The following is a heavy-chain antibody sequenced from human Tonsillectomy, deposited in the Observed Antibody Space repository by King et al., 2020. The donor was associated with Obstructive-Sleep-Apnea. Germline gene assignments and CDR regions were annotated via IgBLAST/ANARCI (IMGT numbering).Heavy chain of an antibody. CDR1: GGSISDYY. Sequence: QLQESGPGLVKPSETLSLTCSVSGGSISDYYWSWIRQPPGKGLEWIAYIFYSGTTSSHPSLKSRVTISLDTSKSQFSLKLCSVTAADTAVYYCARHSRWLVRGFQYWGQGTLVTVSS. D-gene: IGHD6-19*01. CDR3: ARHSRWLVRGFQY. CDR2: IFYSGTT. V-gene: IGHV4-59*08. J-gene: IGHJ4*02.